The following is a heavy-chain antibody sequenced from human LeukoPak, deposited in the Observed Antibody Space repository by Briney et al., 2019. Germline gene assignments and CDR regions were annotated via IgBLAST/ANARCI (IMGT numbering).Heavy chain of an antibody. D-gene: IGHD2-15*01. CDR3: AKEPQYCSGGSCYSGDYYFHY. J-gene: IGHJ4*02. CDR1: GFTFSSYA. CDR2: ISYDGSNK. Sequence: GGSLRLSCAASGFTFSSYAMHWVRQAPGKGLQWVAVISYDGSNKYYADSVKGRFTISRDNTRNTLYLQMNSLRAEDTAVYYCAKEPQYCSGGSCYSGDYYFHYWGQGTLVTVSS. V-gene: IGHV3-30-3*01.